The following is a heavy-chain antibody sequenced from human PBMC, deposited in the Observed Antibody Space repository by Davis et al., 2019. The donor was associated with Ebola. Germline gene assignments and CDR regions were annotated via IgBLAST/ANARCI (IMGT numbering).Heavy chain of an antibody. J-gene: IGHJ4*02. D-gene: IGHD2-2*01. Sequence: PGGSLRLSCAVYGGSFSGYYWSWIRQPPGKGLEWIGEINHSGSTIYNPSLKSRVTISVDTSKNQFSLKLSSVTAADTAVYYCARRFRLVVVPAAFDYWGQGTLVTVSS. V-gene: IGHV4-34*01. CDR3: ARRFRLVVVPAAFDY. CDR1: GGSFSGYY. CDR2: INHSGST.